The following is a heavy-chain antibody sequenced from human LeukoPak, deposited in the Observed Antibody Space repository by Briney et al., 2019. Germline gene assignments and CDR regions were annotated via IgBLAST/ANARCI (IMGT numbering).Heavy chain of an antibody. CDR1: GGSISSSGYY. Sequence: SETLSLTCTVSGGSISSSGYYWGWIRQPPGKGLEWIASIYYSGSTYYNPSLKSRVTISVDTSKNQFSLKLSSVTAADTAVYYCASHRGIAAHCFDYWGQGTLVTVSS. J-gene: IGHJ4*02. CDR3: ASHRGIAAHCFDY. D-gene: IGHD6-13*01. V-gene: IGHV4-39*01. CDR2: IYYSGST.